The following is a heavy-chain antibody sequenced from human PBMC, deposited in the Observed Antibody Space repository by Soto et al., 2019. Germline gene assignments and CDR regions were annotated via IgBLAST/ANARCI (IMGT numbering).Heavy chain of an antibody. Sequence: QVQLVQSGAEVKKPGASVKVSCKASGYTFTGYYMHWVRQAPGQGLEWMGWISAYNGNTNYAQKLQGRVTMTTDTSTSTAYMELRSLRSDDTAVYYCARDRGGSYPAHPDYWGQGTLVTVSS. J-gene: IGHJ4*02. CDR2: ISAYNGNT. CDR3: ARDRGGSYPAHPDY. CDR1: GYTFTGYY. D-gene: IGHD1-26*01. V-gene: IGHV1-18*04.